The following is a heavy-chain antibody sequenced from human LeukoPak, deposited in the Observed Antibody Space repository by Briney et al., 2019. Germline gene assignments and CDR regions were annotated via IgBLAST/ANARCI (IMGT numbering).Heavy chain of an antibody. Sequence: GGSLRLSCAASGFTFTSYAMSWVRQAPGKGLEWVSAISGSGGSTYYADSVKGRVTISRDNSKNTLYLQMNSLRAEDTAVYYCAKYGGIRTAMSDYWGQGTLVTVSS. CDR2: ISGSGGST. CDR3: AKYGGIRTAMSDY. V-gene: IGHV3-23*01. CDR1: GFTFTSYA. J-gene: IGHJ4*02. D-gene: IGHD5-18*01.